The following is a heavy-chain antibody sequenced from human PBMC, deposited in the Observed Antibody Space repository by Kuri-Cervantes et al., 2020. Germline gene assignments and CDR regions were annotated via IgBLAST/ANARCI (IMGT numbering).Heavy chain of an antibody. D-gene: IGHD2/OR15-2a*01. CDR1: GFTFSNYW. Sequence: GESLKISCVASGFTFSNYWMSWVRQAPGKGLEWVSAISGSGGSTYYADSVKGRFTISRDNSKNTLYLQMNSLRAEDTAVYYCAKRVFPNNYFDYWGQGTLVTVSS. CDR2: ISGSGGST. V-gene: IGHV3-23*01. J-gene: IGHJ4*02. CDR3: AKRVFPNNYFDY.